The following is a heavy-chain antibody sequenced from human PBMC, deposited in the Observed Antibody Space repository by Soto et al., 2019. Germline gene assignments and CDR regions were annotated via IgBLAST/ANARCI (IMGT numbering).Heavy chain of an antibody. CDR2: VSTNGAT. V-gene: IGHV4-4*07. D-gene: IGHD3-9*01. Sequence: SETLSLTCTVSDDFISSYYWNWIRQPAGKGLEWIGRVSTNGATNYNPSLESRVTMSADTSKNQFSLKLTSVTAADTAVYFCARADYEILTGSYAMDVWGQGTTVTVSS. CDR3: ARADYEILTGSYAMDV. J-gene: IGHJ6*02. CDR1: DDFISSYY.